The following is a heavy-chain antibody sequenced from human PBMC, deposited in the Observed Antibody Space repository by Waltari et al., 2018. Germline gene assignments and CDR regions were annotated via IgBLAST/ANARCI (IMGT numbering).Heavy chain of an antibody. J-gene: IGHJ4*02. D-gene: IGHD6-25*01. CDR1: GFTLRNYW. V-gene: IGHV3-74*01. CDR3: VLYSSEFLGDC. Sequence: QLVESGGGLVQPGGSLRLSCAAPGFTLRNYWMHWVRQARGKGLVSVSHINTDGSITNYADSVKGRFTISRDNAKNTLFLQMNSLRAEDTAVYYCVLYSSEFLGDCWGQGTLVTVSS. CDR2: INTDGSIT.